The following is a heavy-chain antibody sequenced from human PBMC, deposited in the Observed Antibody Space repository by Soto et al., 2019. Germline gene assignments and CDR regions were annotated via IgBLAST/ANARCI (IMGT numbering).Heavy chain of an antibody. D-gene: IGHD3-10*01. J-gene: IGHJ6*02. CDR2: IYYSGST. Sequence: KTSETLSLTCTVSGGSVSSGDYFWSWLRQSPGKRLEWIAYIYYSGSTNYNPSLKSRATISVDTSKSQVSLTLTSMTAADAALYYCARSPNYYYYGFDVWGPGSLVTVSS. CDR3: ARSPNYYYYGFDV. CDR1: GGSVSSGDYF. V-gene: IGHV4-61*08.